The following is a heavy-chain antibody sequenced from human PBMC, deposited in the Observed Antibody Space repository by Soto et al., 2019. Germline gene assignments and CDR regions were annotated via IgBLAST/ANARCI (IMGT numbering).Heavy chain of an antibody. CDR2: IYYSGST. J-gene: IGHJ3*02. D-gene: IGHD4-17*01. Sequence: SETFSLTCTVSGGSISSYSCSWIRQPPGKGLEWIGYIYYSGSTNYNPSLKSRVTISVDTSKNQFSLKLSSVTAADTAVYYCARVRLGMTTVTSWLSFDIWGQGTTVTVSS. V-gene: IGHV4-59*12. CDR3: ARVRLGMTTVTSWLSFDI. CDR1: GGSISSYS.